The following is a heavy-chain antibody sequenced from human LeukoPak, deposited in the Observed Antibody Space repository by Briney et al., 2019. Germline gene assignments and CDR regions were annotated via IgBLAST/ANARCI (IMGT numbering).Heavy chain of an antibody. CDR1: VGSSSSYS. Sequence: SQTLSLTCTVSVGSSSSYSWSWIRQPPRQGLEWIGYIYYSGSTDYTPSLKSRVTISVDTSKNQFSPTLSPVTAADTAVYYCARVGVTTFYFYNCGQGTLVTVSS. CDR2: IYYSGST. D-gene: IGHD4-11*01. J-gene: IGHJ4*02. CDR3: ARVGVTTFYFYN. V-gene: IGHV4-59*01.